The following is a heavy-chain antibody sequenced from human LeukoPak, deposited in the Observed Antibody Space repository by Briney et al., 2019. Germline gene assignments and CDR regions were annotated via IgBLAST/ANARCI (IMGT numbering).Heavy chain of an antibody. CDR3: AKSPSGRSRISRFDY. CDR1: GFTFSSYG. J-gene: IGHJ4*02. D-gene: IGHD1-26*01. Sequence: QPGRSLRLSCAASGFTFSSYGMHWVRQAPGKGLEWVAVISYDGSNKYYADSVNGRFTISRDNSKNTLSLQMNSLRAEDTAMYYCAKSPSGRSRISRFDYWGQGILVTVSS. CDR2: ISYDGSNK. V-gene: IGHV3-30*18.